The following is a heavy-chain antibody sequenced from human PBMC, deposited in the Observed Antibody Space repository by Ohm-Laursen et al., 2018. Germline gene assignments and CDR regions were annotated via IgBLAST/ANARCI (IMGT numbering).Heavy chain of an antibody. CDR1: GGSFSGYY. Sequence: SDTLSLTCAVYGGSFSGYYWSWIRQPPGKGLEWIGEINHSGSTNYNPSLKSRVTISLDMSKNQFSLKLSSVTAADTALYYCARGLWWFDPWGQGTLVTVSS. CDR2: INHSGST. V-gene: IGHV4-34*01. J-gene: IGHJ5*02. CDR3: ARGLWWFDP.